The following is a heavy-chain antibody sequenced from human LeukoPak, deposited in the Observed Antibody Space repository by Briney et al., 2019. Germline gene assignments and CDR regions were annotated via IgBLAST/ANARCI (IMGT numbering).Heavy chain of an antibody. CDR2: IYPADSDT. Sequence: GGSLKISCKGSEYRFSTYWIGWVRQMPGKGLEWMGIIYPADSDTRYSPSFQGQVTISADKSISTAYLQWSSLKASDSAMYYCARGGYCSTSTCSFDYWGQGTLVTVSS. J-gene: IGHJ4*02. D-gene: IGHD2-2*01. V-gene: IGHV5-51*01. CDR3: ARGGYCSTSTCSFDY. CDR1: EYRFSTYW.